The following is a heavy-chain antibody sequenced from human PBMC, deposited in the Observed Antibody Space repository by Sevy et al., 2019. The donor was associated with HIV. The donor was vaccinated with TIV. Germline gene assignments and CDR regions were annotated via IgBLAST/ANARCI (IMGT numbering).Heavy chain of an antibody. Sequence: ASVKVSCKASGGTFSSYAISWVRQAPGQGLEWMGGIIPIFGTANYAQKFQGRVTITADESTSTAYMELSSLRSEDTAVYYCARHTATGSGSYDFDYWGQGTLLTVSS. D-gene: IGHD1-26*01. J-gene: IGHJ4*02. CDR1: GGTFSSYA. V-gene: IGHV1-69*13. CDR2: IIPIFGTA. CDR3: ARHTATGSGSYDFDY.